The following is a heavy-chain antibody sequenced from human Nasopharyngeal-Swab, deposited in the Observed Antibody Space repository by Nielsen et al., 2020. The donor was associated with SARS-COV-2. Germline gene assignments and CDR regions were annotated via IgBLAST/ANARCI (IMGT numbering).Heavy chain of an antibody. CDR3: ARDSPGTDGSGYDDAFDI. CDR2: IWYDGSNK. V-gene: IGHV3-33*01. J-gene: IGHJ3*02. CDR1: GFTFRGDG. Sequence: GGSLRLSCAASGFTFRGDGRHWVRQAPGKGREGVAVIWYDGSNKYYADSVKGRFTISRDNSKNTLYLQMNSLRAEDTAVYYCARDSPGTDGSGYDDAFDIWGQGTMVTVSS. D-gene: IGHD3-22*01.